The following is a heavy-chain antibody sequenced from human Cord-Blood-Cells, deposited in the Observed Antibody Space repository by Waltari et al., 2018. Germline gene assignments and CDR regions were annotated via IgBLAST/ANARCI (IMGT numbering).Heavy chain of an antibody. D-gene: IGHD6-13*01. J-gene: IGHJ4*02. CDR3: ARVYSSSWYFDY. CDR1: GGSFSGYY. CDR2: INHSGST. V-gene: IGHV4-34*01. Sequence: CAVYGGSFSGYYWSWIRQPPGKGLEWIGEINHSGSTNYNPSLKSRVTISVDTSKNQFSLKLSSVTAADTAVYYCARVYSSSWYFDYWGQGTLVTVSS.